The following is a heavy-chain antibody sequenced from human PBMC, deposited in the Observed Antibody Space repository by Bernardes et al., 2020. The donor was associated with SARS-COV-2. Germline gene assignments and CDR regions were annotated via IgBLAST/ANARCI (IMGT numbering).Heavy chain of an antibody. D-gene: IGHD2-15*01. V-gene: IGHV3-21*01. Sequence: GSPRLSFEAYGFTFSRYSMNWVRQAPGKGLEWVSSISGSSGYIKYADSVKGRFTISRDNAKNSVFLQMNSLRVEDTAVYYCARDGGDVVAIPPDVWGPGTTVTVSS. J-gene: IGHJ6*02. CDR2: ISGSSGYI. CDR1: GFTFSRYS. CDR3: ARDGGDVVAIPPDV.